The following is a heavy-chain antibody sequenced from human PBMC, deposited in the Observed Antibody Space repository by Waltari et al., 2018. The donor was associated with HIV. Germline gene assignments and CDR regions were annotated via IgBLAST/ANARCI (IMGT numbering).Heavy chain of an antibody. CDR2: INPKSGVT. V-gene: IGHV1-2*06. CDR3: ARGYFQNDLRGLFDL. CDR1: EYFSTDPY. Sequence: QVHLFQTGAEVKKPGPSGTVSCQSSEYFSTDPYIPWVRQAPGHGLEWMGRINPKSGVTHYPQKFQGRVTMARDTANSTAYMDLTRLTSDDTAVYYCARGYFQNDLRGLFDLWGRGTLVTVSS. J-gene: IGHJ2*01. D-gene: IGHD1-26*01.